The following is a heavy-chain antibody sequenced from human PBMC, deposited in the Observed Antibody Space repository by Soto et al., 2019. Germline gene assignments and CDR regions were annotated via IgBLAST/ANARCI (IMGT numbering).Heavy chain of an antibody. Sequence: VQLVESGGGLVQPGGSLRLSCAASGFTLSSYGMHWVRQAPGKGLEWVAVIWYDGSNKYYADSVKGRFTISRDNSKNTLYLQMNSLRAEDTAVYYCARGVVLMVYANHSEYYFDYWGQGTLVTVSS. D-gene: IGHD2-8*01. V-gene: IGHV3-33*08. CDR2: IWYDGSNK. CDR3: ARGVVLMVYANHSEYYFDY. J-gene: IGHJ4*02. CDR1: GFTLSSYG.